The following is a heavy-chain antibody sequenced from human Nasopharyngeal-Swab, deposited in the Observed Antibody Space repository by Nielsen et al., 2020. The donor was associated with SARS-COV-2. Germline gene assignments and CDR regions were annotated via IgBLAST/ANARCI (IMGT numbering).Heavy chain of an antibody. CDR2: IYNTGSS. V-gene: IGHV4-31*03. D-gene: IGHD6-13*01. CDR3: ARGEGSRWFYFDS. CDR1: GCSISSGGYY. J-gene: IGHJ4*02. Sequence: SETLSLTCSVSGCSISSGGYYWTWIRQNPGQGLEWIGYIYNTGSSYTNPSLQRRLSISVDKSRNQFFLNLTSVTAADTAIYYCARGEGSRWFYFDSWGQGMLVTVSS.